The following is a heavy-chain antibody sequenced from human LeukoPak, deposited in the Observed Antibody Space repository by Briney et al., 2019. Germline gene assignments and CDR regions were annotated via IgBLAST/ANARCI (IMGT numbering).Heavy chain of an antibody. CDR3: ARERSYYYYYMDV. CDR1: GFTFSSYW. Sequence: GGSLRLSCAASGFTFSSYWMHWVRQAPGKGLVWVSRIKSDGSTNYADSVKGRFTISRDNAKNTVYLQMKSLRAEDTAVYFCARERSYYYYYMDVWGKGTTVTVSS. V-gene: IGHV3-74*01. J-gene: IGHJ6*03. D-gene: IGHD3-10*01. CDR2: IKSDGST.